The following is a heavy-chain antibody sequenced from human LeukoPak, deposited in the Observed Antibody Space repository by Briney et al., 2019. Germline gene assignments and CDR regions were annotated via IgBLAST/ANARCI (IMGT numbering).Heavy chain of an antibody. CDR1: VGSFSGYY. V-gene: IGHV4-34*01. Sequence: SETLSLTCAVYVGSFSGYYWSLIRQPPGKGLEWSGEINHSGSTNYNPSLKSRVTISVDTSKNQCSLKLSSVTAEDTAVYYCARGQRITIFGVVKGNAFDIWGQGTMVTVSS. J-gene: IGHJ3*02. CDR2: INHSGST. CDR3: ARGQRITIFGVVKGNAFDI. D-gene: IGHD3-3*01.